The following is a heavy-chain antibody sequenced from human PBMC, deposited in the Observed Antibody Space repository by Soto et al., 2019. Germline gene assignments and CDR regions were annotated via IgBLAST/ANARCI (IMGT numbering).Heavy chain of an antibody. CDR3: AAGYCISTSCSSIYHYGMDV. CDR1: GYTFTSYA. Sequence: ASVKVSCKASGYTFTSYAMHWVRQAPGQRLEWMGWINAGNGNTKYSEKFQDRVTITRDTSASTAYMELSSLTSEDTAVYYCAAGYCISTSCSSIYHYGMDVWGQGTTVTV. J-gene: IGHJ6*02. CDR2: INAGNGNT. D-gene: IGHD2-2*01. V-gene: IGHV1-3*01.